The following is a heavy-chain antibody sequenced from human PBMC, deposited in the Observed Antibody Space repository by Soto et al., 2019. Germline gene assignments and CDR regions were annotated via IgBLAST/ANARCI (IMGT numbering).Heavy chain of an antibody. V-gene: IGHV1-18*01. J-gene: IGHJ2*01. CDR2: ISAYNPNI. Sequence: QVQLVQSGAEVKKPGASVKVSCKASGYTFSSYGISWVRQAPGQGLEWIGWISAYNPNINTIQKVQGRVTMTIDTSTSTAYMELRRLRSDDTAVYYCARDARSVDTTTGVGYFDLWGRGTLVTVSS. CDR1: GYTFSSYG. D-gene: IGHD5-12*01. CDR3: ARDARSVDTTTGVGYFDL.